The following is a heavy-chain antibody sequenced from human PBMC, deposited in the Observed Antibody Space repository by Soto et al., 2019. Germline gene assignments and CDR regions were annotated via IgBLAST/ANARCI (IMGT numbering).Heavy chain of an antibody. J-gene: IGHJ5*02. CDR3: VRDDDYGGTNNWFDP. D-gene: IGHD4-17*01. Sequence: QEQLVESGGGVVKPGGSLRLSCTASGFSFSDYYMSWIRQAPGKGLECIAYISSSGNSFYYADSVKGRFTVSRDNAKNSLYLHMNSLTAEDTAMYYCVRDDDYGGTNNWFDPWGQGTLVTVSS. V-gene: IGHV3-11*01. CDR2: ISSSGNSF. CDR1: GFSFSDYY.